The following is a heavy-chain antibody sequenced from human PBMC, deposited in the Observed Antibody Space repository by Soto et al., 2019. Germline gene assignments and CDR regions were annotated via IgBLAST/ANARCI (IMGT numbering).Heavy chain of an antibody. D-gene: IGHD5-12*01. V-gene: IGHV4-34*01. Sequence: SETLSLTCAVYGGSFSGYYWRWIRQPPGKGLEWIGEINHSGSTNYNPSLKSRVTISVDTSKNQFSLKLSSVTAADTAVYYCARERRWLQFAWFDPWGQGDLVTGTS. J-gene: IGHJ5*02. CDR1: GGSFSGYY. CDR3: ARERRWLQFAWFDP. CDR2: INHSGST.